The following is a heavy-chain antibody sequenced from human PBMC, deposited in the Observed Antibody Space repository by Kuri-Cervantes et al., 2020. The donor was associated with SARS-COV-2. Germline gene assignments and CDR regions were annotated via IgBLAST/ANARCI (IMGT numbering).Heavy chain of an antibody. CDR3: ARGVGAAVAGTLITIYYYYGMDV. Sequence: SETLSLTCTVSGGSISSYYWSWIRQPPGKGLEWIGEINHSGSTNYNPSLKSRVTISVDTSKNQFSLKLSSMTAADTAVYYCARGVGAAVAGTLITIYYYYGMDVWGQGTTVTVSS. V-gene: IGHV4-34*01. CDR1: GGSISSYY. D-gene: IGHD6-19*01. J-gene: IGHJ6*02. CDR2: INHSGST.